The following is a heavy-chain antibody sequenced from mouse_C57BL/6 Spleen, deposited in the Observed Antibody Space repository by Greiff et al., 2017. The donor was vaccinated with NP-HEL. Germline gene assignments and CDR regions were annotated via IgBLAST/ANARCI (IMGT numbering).Heavy chain of an antibody. J-gene: IGHJ3*01. CDR1: GYTFTSYW. CDR3: ARTGSTMIRGWFAY. CDR2: IDPSDSET. V-gene: IGHV1-52*01. Sequence: QVQLQQPGAELVRPGSSVKLSCKSSGYTFTSYWMHWVKQRPIQGLEWIGNIDPSDSETHYNQKFKDKATLTVDKSSSTAYMQLSSLTSEDSAVYYCARTGSTMIRGWFAYWGQGTLVTVSA. D-gene: IGHD2-4*01.